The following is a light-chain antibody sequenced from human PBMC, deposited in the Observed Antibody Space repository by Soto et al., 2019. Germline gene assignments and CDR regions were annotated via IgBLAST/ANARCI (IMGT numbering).Light chain of an antibody. CDR3: NSYTSSSTQV. CDR2: EVS. CDR1: SSDVGGYNS. J-gene: IGLJ2*01. V-gene: IGLV2-14*01. Sequence: QSALTQPASVSGSPGQSITISCTGTSSDVGGYNSVSWYQQHPGKAPKLMIYEVSNRPSGVSNRFSGSKSGNTASLTISGLQAEDEADYYCNSYTSSSTQVFGGGTQLTVL.